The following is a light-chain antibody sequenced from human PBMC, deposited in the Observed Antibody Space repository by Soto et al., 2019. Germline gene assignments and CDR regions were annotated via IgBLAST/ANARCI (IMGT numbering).Light chain of an antibody. J-gene: IGKJ2*01. CDR3: QQYNSYSPYT. CDR2: KAS. Sequence: DIQMPQSPSTLSASVGDRVTITCRASQSISSWLAWYQQKPGKAPKLLIYKASSLESGVPSRLSGSGSGTECTLTISSLQPDDFATYYCQQYNSYSPYTFGQGTKLEIK. CDR1: QSISSW. V-gene: IGKV1-5*03.